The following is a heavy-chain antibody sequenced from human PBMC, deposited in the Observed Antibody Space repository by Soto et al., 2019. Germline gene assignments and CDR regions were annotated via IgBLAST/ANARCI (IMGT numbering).Heavy chain of an antibody. Sequence: GGSLRLSCAASGFTFSSYAMSWVRQAPGKGLEWVSAISGSGGSTYYADSVKGRFTISRDNSKNTLYLQMNSLRAEDTAVYYCAKDITVHHKTAPYYMDVWGKGTTVTVSS. CDR3: AKDITVHHKTAPYYMDV. V-gene: IGHV3-23*01. D-gene: IGHD4-4*01. CDR1: GFTFSSYA. J-gene: IGHJ6*03. CDR2: ISGSGGST.